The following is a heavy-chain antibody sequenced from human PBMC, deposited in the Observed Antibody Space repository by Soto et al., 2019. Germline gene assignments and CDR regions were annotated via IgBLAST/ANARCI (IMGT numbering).Heavy chain of an antibody. CDR2: IYYSGST. CDR3: ARYDRSGGYYFDY. Sequence: QVQLQESGPGLVKPSETLSLTCTVSGGSISSYYRSWIRQPPGKGLEWIGYIYYSGSTNYNPSLKSRVTISVDTSKNQFSLKLSSVTAADTAVYYCARYDRSGGYYFDYWGQGTLVTVSS. CDR1: GGSISSYY. J-gene: IGHJ4*02. V-gene: IGHV4-59*01. D-gene: IGHD3-9*01.